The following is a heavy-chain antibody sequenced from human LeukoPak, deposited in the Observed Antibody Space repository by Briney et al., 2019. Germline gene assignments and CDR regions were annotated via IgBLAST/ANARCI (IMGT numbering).Heavy chain of an antibody. CDR1: GFTFSSYG. J-gene: IGHJ4*02. V-gene: IGHV3-23*01. CDR2: ISGSGGST. Sequence: GGSLRLSCAASGFTFSSYGMSWVRQVPGKGLEWVSTISGSGGSTYYADSVKGRFTISRDNSKNTLYLQMNSLRAEDTAVYYCATYKKDYDFWSGYYHHVPFDYWGQGTLVTVSS. CDR3: ATYKKDYDFWSGYYHHVPFDY. D-gene: IGHD3-3*01.